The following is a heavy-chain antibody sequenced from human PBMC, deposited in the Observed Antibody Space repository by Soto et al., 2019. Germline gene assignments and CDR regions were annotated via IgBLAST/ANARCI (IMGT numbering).Heavy chain of an antibody. J-gene: IGHJ6*02. CDR2: IYYSGST. V-gene: IGHV4-59*08. CDR1: GGSISSYY. Sequence: SETLSLTCTVSGGSISSYYWSWIRQPPGKGLEWIGYIYYSGSTNYNPSLKSRVTISVDTSKNQFSLKLSSVTAADTAVYYCARHKNRDSSGYYYYYYGMDVWGQGTTVTVSS. D-gene: IGHD3-22*01. CDR3: ARHKNRDSSGYYYYYYGMDV.